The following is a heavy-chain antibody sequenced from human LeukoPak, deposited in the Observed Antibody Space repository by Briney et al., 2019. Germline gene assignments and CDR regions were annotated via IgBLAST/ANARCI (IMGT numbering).Heavy chain of an antibody. Sequence: GGSLRLSCAASGFTFSSYAMSWVRQAPGKGLEWVSAISGSGGSTYYADSVKDRFTISRDYSKNTVNLQINSLRAEDTAVYYCARERRYCSGDNCYSGLDYWGQGTLVSVSS. CDR1: GFTFSSYA. CDR2: ISGSGGST. CDR3: ARERRYCSGDNCYSGLDY. J-gene: IGHJ4*02. V-gene: IGHV3-23*01. D-gene: IGHD2-15*01.